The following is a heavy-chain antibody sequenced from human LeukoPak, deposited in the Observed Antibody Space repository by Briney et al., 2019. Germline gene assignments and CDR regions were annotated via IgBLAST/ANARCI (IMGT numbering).Heavy chain of an antibody. Sequence: GGSLRLSCAASGFSFSSYAMSWVRQAPGKGLEWVSAISSTDAGTYHADSVRGRFTISRDSSKNKLYLQMNSLRAEDAAVYYCAKAPVTSCRGAYCYPFDYWGQGTLVTVSS. D-gene: IGHD2-21*01. V-gene: IGHV3-23*01. J-gene: IGHJ4*02. CDR1: GFSFSSYA. CDR2: ISSTDAGT. CDR3: AKAPVTSCRGAYCYPFDY.